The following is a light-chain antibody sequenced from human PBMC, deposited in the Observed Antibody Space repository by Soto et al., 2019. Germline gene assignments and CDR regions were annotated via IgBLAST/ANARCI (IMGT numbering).Light chain of an antibody. J-gene: IGKJ1*01. V-gene: IGKV3D-20*02. CDR2: GTS. Sequence: EIVLTQSPGTLSLSPGERATLSCRASQSVDDTYLAWYQQTPGQAPRLLIYGTSHRATGIPDRFRGSGSGTDFTLTISRLEPEDFAVYYCQQHSHWPPWTFGQGTKVDIK. CDR1: QSVDDTY. CDR3: QQHSHWPPWT.